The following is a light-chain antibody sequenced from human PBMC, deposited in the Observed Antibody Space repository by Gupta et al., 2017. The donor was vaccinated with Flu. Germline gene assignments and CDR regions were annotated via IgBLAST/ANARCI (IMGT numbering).Light chain of an antibody. CDR2: LDS. CDR1: QSLLHSNGYNY. J-gene: IGKJ4*01. Sequence: DIVMTQSPLSLPVTPGEPASISCRSSQSLLHSNGYNYLDWYLQKPGQSPQLLIYLDSNRASGVPDSCSGSGSGTDFTLKISRVEAEDVGVYYCMQALQTPPGFGGGTKVEIK. CDR3: MQALQTPPG. V-gene: IGKV2-28*01.